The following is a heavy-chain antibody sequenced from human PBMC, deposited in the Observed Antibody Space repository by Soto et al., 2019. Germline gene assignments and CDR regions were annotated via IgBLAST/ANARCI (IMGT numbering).Heavy chain of an antibody. CDR3: AREIARGFDP. V-gene: IGHV3-30-3*01. Sequence: ESGGGVVQPGRSLRLSCAASGFTFSSYAMHWVRQAPGKGLEWVAVISYDGSNKYYADSVKGRFTISRDNSKNTLYLQMNSLRAEDTAVYYCAREIARGFDPWGQGTLVTVSS. J-gene: IGHJ5*02. D-gene: IGHD6-13*01. CDR2: ISYDGSNK. CDR1: GFTFSSYA.